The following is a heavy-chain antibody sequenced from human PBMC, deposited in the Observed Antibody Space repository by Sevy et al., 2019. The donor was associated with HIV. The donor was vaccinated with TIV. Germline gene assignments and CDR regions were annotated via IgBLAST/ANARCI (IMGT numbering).Heavy chain of an antibody. CDR2: IKQDGSEK. Sequence: GGSLRLSCAASGFTFSSYWMSWVRQAPGKGLEWVANIKQDGSEKYYVDAVKGRCTISRDNARNSLYLQMNSLRAEDTAVYYCARFPLTIFGVFIGHGMDVWVQWTTVTFSS. V-gene: IGHV3-7*01. D-gene: IGHD3-3*01. CDR1: GFTFSSYW. J-gene: IGHJ6*02. CDR3: ARFPLTIFGVFIGHGMDV.